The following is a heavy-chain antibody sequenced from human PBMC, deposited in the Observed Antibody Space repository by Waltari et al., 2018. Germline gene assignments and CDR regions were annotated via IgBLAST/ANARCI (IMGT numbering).Heavy chain of an antibody. CDR3: ARDLGSDYGNRDY. D-gene: IGHD4-17*01. V-gene: IGHV1-2*06. CDR2: NNPNSGDT. J-gene: IGHJ4*02. Sequence: QVHLVQSGAEVKKPGASVKVSCKAPGYTFTGYYIQWVRRAPGQGREWRGRNNPNSGDTNYAQKFQGRVTLTRDTSINTAYMELSSLKSDDTAVYYCARDLGSDYGNRDYWGQGTLVTVPS. CDR1: GYTFTGYY.